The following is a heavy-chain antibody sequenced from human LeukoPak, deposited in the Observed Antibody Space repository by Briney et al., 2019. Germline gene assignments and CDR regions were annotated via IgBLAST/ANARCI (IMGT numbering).Heavy chain of an antibody. D-gene: IGHD6-19*01. CDR3: ARRGYSSGFH. CDR1: GFTFSDNY. J-gene: IGHJ4*02. CDR2: ISSSGSI. Sequence: GGSLRLSCAASGFTFSDNYMSWIRQAPGKGLEWVSYISSSGSIYYEDSVKGRFTISRDNAKNTLYLQMNSLRAEDTAVYYCARRGYSSGFHWGQGTLVTVSS. V-gene: IGHV3-11*04.